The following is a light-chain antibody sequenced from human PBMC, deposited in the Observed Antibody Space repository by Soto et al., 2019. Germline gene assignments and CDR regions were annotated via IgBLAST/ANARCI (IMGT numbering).Light chain of an antibody. V-gene: IGKV3-11*01. CDR1: QSVSSY. Sequence: EIVLTQSPATLSLSPGERATLSCRASQSVSSYLAWYQQKPGQAPRLLIYDASNRATGIPARFSGSGSGTDFTLTSSSLEPEDFAVYYCQQRSNWPYTFGQGTKLESK. CDR2: DAS. J-gene: IGKJ2*01. CDR3: QQRSNWPYT.